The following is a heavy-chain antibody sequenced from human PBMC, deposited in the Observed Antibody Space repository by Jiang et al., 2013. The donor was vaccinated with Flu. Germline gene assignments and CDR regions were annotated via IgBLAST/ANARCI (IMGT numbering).Heavy chain of an antibody. CDR2: IYTSGST. CDR3: ARALAGFHYYGMDV. J-gene: IGHJ6*02. Sequence: SGPGLVKPSQTLSLTCTVSGDSISSGTYYWSWIRQPAGKGLEWIGRIYTSGSTNYNPSLKSRVSISVDTSKKQFSLKLSSVTAADTAVYYCARALAGFHYYGMDVWAKGPRSPSL. CDR1: GDSISSGTYY. V-gene: IGHV4-61*02. D-gene: IGHD3-3*02.